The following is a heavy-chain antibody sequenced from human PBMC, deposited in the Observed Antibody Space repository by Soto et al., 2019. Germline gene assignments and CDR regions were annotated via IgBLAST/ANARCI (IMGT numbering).Heavy chain of an antibody. D-gene: IGHD5-12*01. V-gene: IGHV3-23*01. CDR2: ISGSGGST. CDR1: GFTFSNYA. J-gene: IGHJ4*02. CDR3: AEDSGSSGIFDY. Sequence: PGGSLRLSCAVSGFTFSNYAMSWVRQAPGKGLEWVSVISGSGGSTFYADSVKGRFTISRDNSKKTLHLQMNSLRAEDTAVYYCAEDSGSSGIFDYWGQGTLVTVSS.